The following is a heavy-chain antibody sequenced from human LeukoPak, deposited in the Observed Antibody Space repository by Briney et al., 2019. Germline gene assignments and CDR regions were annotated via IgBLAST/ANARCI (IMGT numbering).Heavy chain of an antibody. D-gene: IGHD6-13*01. V-gene: IGHV3-74*01. Sequence: GGSLRLSCAASGFTFSSYWMHWVRQGPGKGLVWVSRINSDGSSTRYADSVKGRFTISRDNAKNTLYLQMNSLRAEDTAVYYCASGYSSSWYNYWGQGTLVTVSS. CDR3: ASGYSSSWYNY. CDR1: GFTFSSYW. CDR2: INSDGSST. J-gene: IGHJ4*02.